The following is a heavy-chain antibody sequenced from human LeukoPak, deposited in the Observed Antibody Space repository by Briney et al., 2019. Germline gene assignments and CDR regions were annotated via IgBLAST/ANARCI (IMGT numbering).Heavy chain of an antibody. CDR3: ARHDSYDSSGYRS. CDR2: IYYSGST. J-gene: IGHJ4*02. V-gene: IGHV4-39*01. CDR1: GGSISSSSYY. Sequence: PSETLSLTCTVSGGSISSSSYYWGWIRQPPGKGLEWIGSIYYSGSTYYNPSLKSRVTISVDTSKNQFSLKLSSVTAADTAVYYCARHDSYDSSGYRSWGQGTLVTVSS. D-gene: IGHD3-22*01.